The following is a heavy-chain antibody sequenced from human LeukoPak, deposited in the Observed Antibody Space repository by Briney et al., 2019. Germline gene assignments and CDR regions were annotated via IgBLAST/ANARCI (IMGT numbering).Heavy chain of an antibody. D-gene: IGHD3-10*01. V-gene: IGHV3-30*02. CDR2: IRHDGSNK. CDR3: ARLYYYNSGRSYPSIYFNY. Sequence: GGSLRLSCAASGFIFSSYGMHWVRQAPGKGLQWVTFIRHDGSNKYYADSVKGRFTISRDNAKNSLYLQMNTLRAEDTAIYYCARLYYYNSGRSYPSIYFNYWGQGTLVTVSS. CDR1: GFIFSSYG. J-gene: IGHJ4*02.